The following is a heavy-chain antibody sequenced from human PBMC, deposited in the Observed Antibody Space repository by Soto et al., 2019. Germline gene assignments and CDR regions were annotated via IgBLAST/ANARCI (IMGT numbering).Heavy chain of an antibody. J-gene: IGHJ3*02. V-gene: IGHV1-46*01. CDR3: ARAEPLELPGGAFDI. CDR2: INPSGGST. D-gene: IGHD1-26*01. CDR1: GYTFTSYY. Sequence: ASVKVSCQASGYTFTSYYMHWVRQAPGQGLERMGIINPSGGSTSYAQKFQGRVTMTRDTSTSTVYMELSSLRSEDTAVYYCARAEPLELPGGAFDIWGQGTMVTVSS.